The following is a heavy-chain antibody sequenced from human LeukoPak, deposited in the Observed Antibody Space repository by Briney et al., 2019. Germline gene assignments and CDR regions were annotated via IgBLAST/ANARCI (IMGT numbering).Heavy chain of an antibody. CDR1: GFTFSNYA. CDR3: VNGAATGLIDY. J-gene: IGHJ4*02. Sequence: GGSLRPSCSASGFTFSNYAIHWVRQTPGKGLEYVSAISNNEVVTYYADSVKGRFTISRDNSKNTAYLQMSSLRAEDTAVYYCVNGAATGLIDYWGQGTLVTVSS. D-gene: IGHD2-15*01. V-gene: IGHV3-64D*06. CDR2: ISNNEVVT.